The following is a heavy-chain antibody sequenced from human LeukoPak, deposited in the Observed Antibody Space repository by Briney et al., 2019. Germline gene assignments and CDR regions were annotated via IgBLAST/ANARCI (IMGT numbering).Heavy chain of an antibody. V-gene: IGHV1-3*01. J-gene: IGHJ4*02. CDR3: ARDHGVTMVRGVLYYFDY. D-gene: IGHD3-10*01. CDR2: INAGNGNT. Sequence: ASVKVSCKASGYTFTSYAMHWVRQAPGQRLEWMGWINAGNGNTKYSQKFQGRVTITRDTSASTAYMELSSLRSEDTAVYYCARDHGVTMVRGVLYYFDYWGQGTLVTVSS. CDR1: GYTFTSYA.